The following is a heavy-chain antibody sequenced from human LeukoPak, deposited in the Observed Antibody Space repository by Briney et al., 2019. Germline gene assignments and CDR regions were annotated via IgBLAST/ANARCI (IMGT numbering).Heavy chain of an antibody. CDR2: IKSKTDGGTT. CDR1: GFTFSNPW. Sequence: PGGSLRLSCSASGFTFSNPWMSWVSQPPGKGLEWLGRIKSKTDGGTTDYAAPVKGRFTISRDDSKITLYLQMNSLKTEDTAVYYCTTVGPYSSNYDFNYWGQGTLVTVSS. V-gene: IGHV3-15*01. D-gene: IGHD2-2*01. CDR3: TTVGPYSSNYDFNY. J-gene: IGHJ4*02.